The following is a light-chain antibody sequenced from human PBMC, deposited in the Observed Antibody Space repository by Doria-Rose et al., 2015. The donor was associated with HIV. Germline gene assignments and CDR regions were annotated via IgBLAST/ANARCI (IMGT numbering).Light chain of an antibody. Sequence: DIQVTQSPSSLSASVGDGVTITCRASQNINRILHWYQQKPGKVPKVLIYAASSLQSGVPSRFSGSGSGTDFTLTISSLQPEDFATYYCQQSFSTPRTFGQGTKVEIK. CDR1: QNINRI. J-gene: IGKJ1*01. CDR3: QQSFSTPRT. CDR2: AAS. V-gene: IGKV1-39*01.